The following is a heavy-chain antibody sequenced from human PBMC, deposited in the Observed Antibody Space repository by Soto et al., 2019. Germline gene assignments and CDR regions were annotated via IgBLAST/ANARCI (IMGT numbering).Heavy chain of an antibody. CDR1: GYTFTGYY. CDR3: ARLTLGQIAAAGRGSDY. V-gene: IGHV1-2*02. CDR2: INPNSGGT. D-gene: IGHD6-13*01. Sequence: ASVKVSCKASGYTFTGYYMHWVRQAPGQGLEWMGWINPNSGGTNYAQKFQGRVTMTRDTSISTAYMELSRLRSDDTAVYYCARLTLGQIAAAGRGSDYWGQGTLVTVSS. J-gene: IGHJ4*02.